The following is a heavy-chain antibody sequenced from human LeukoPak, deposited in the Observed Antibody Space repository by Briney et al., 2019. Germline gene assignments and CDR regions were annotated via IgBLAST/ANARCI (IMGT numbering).Heavy chain of an antibody. CDR3: TRVAPTNYYDRSYFDL. J-gene: IGHJ2*01. V-gene: IGHV3-49*04. Sequence: GGSLRLSCTASGFTFGDYGMSWARQAPGKGLECVGFIRSKAYGGTTEYAASVKGRFTISRDDSKSIAYLQMNSLKTEDTAVYYCTRVAPTNYYDRSYFDLWGRGTLVTVSS. D-gene: IGHD3-22*01. CDR1: GFTFGDYG. CDR2: IRSKAYGGTT.